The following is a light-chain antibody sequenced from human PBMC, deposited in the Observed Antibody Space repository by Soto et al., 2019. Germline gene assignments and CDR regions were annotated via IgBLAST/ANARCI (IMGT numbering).Light chain of an antibody. J-gene: IGLJ1*01. CDR1: SSDVGANKL. CDR2: EDT. V-gene: IGLV2-23*02. CDR3: CSYAGSYTFARNV. Sequence: QSALTQPASVSGSPGQSITISCIGTSSDVGANKLVSWYQQYPGKVPRLLIYEDTRRPAGISNRFSGSKSGNTASLTISGLQAEDEADYYCCSYAGSYTFARNVFGTGTKVTVL.